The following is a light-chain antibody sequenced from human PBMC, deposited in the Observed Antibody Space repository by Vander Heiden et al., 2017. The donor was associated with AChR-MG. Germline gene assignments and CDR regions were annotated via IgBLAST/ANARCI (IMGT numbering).Light chain of an antibody. CDR2: SAS. J-gene: IGKJ5*01. V-gene: IGKV1-8*01. Sequence: AIRMTQSPSSFSASTGDRVTITCRASQGISSYLAWYQQKPGKPPKLLIYSASTLQSGVPSRFIGSGSGTDFTLTISCLQSEDFATYYCQQDDTYPITFGQGTRLEIK. CDR1: QGISSY. CDR3: QQDDTYPIT.